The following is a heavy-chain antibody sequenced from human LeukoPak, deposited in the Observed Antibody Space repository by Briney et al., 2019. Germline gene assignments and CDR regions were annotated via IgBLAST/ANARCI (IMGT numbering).Heavy chain of an antibody. D-gene: IGHD3-22*01. CDR1: GFTVTSKY. CDR2: IYSGGST. V-gene: IGHV3-66*01. CDR3: ASARAPRYYYDSSGYQDY. J-gene: IGHJ4*02. Sequence: GGSLRLSCAGSGFTVTSKYMNWVRQAPGKGLEWVSVIYSGGSTYYADSVKGRFTISRDNSKNTLYLQMNSLRAEDTAVYYCASARAPRYYYDSSGYQDYWGQGTLVTVSS.